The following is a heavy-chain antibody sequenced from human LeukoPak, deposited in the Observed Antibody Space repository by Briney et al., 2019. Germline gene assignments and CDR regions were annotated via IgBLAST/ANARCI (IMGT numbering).Heavy chain of an antibody. CDR2: INHSGST. CDR3: ARHLRRDIVATRRYYHYGMDV. CDR1: GGSFSGYY. D-gene: IGHD5-12*01. Sequence: SETLSLTCAVYGGSFSGYYWSWIRQPPGKGLEWIGEINHSGSTNYNPSLKSRVTISVDTSKNQFSLKLSSVTAADTAVYYCARHLRRDIVATRRYYHYGMDVWGQGTTVTVSS. V-gene: IGHV4-34*01. J-gene: IGHJ6*02.